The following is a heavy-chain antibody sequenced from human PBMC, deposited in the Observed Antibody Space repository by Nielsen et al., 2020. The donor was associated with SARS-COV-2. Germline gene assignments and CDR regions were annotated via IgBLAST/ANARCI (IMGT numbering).Heavy chain of an antibody. CDR3: ARDRGSTVTTNWFDP. CDR1: GGSISSSNW. J-gene: IGHJ5*02. CDR2: IYHSGST. V-gene: IGHV4-4*02. Sequence: SETLSLICAVSGGSISSSNWWSWVRQPPGKGLEWIGEIYHSGSTNYNPSLKSRVTISVDKSKNQFSLKLSSVTAADTAVYYCARDRGSTVTTNWFDPWGQGTLVTVSS. D-gene: IGHD4-11*01.